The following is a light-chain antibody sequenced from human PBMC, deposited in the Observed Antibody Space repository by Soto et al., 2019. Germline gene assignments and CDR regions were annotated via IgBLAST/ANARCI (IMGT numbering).Light chain of an antibody. CDR1: QSVSSY. V-gene: IGKV3-11*01. CDR2: DAS. Sequence: EIVLTQSPATLSLSPGERATLSCRASQSVSSYLAWYQQKPGQAPRLLIYDASNRATDIPARFSGSGSGTDFTLTIDSLEPEDFVVYYCQQRSNWPRTIGQGTKLEIK. CDR3: QQRSNWPRT. J-gene: IGKJ2*01.